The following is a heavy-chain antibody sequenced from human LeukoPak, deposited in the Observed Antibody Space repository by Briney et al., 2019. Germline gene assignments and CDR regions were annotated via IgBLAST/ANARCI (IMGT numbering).Heavy chain of an antibody. D-gene: IGHD3-22*01. J-gene: IGHJ4*02. CDR1: GYTFTVCY. CDR3: AAYDSSGYYYARGSLDY. CDR2: INPNSGGT. V-gene: IGHV1-2*06. Sequence: ASVKVSCKASGYTFTVCYMHWVRQAPGQGLEWMGRINPNSGGTNYAQKFQGRVTMTRDTSISTAYMELSRLRSDDTAVYYCAAYDSSGYYYARGSLDYWGQGTLVTVSS.